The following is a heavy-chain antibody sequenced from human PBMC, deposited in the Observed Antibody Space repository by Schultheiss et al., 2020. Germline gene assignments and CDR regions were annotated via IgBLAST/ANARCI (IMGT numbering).Heavy chain of an antibody. Sequence: GESLKISCKASGYTFTSYGISWVRQAPGQGLEWMGIINPSGGSTSYAQKFQGWVTITRDMSTSTAYMELSSLRSEDTAVYYCATDREDSGSSYYYYYGMDVWGQGTTVTVYS. J-gene: IGHJ6*02. D-gene: IGHD1-26*01. CDR1: GYTFTSYG. V-gene: IGHV1-46*01. CDR3: ATDREDSGSSYYYYYGMDV. CDR2: INPSGGST.